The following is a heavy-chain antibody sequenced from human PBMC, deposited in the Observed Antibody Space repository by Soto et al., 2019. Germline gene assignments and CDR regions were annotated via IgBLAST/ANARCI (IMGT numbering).Heavy chain of an antibody. V-gene: IGHV3-23*01. D-gene: IGHD6-13*01. CDR3: AKDYASTWYWYFDP. CDR1: GFSFSNFA. CDR2: ISGSGDKT. Sequence: GGSLRLSCAASGFSFSNFAMSWVRQAPGTGLEWVSSISGSGDKTYYLDSVKGRFTISRDNSKNTLYLHMNSLGAEDTAVYFCAKDYASTWYWYFDPWGQGALVTVSS. J-gene: IGHJ5*02.